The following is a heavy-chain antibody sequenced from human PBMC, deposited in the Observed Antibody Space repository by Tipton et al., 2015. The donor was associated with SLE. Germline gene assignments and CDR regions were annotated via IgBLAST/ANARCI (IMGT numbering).Heavy chain of an antibody. D-gene: IGHD6-13*01. CDR3: AKGGSSWYNSHWAGDAFDI. Sequence: SGFTFSSYGMHWVRQAPGKGLEWVAVIWYDGSNKYYADSVKGRFTISRDNAKNSLYLQMNSLRAEDTALYYCAKGGSSWYNSHWAGDAFDIWGQGTMVTVSS. V-gene: IGHV3-33*03. J-gene: IGHJ3*02. CDR1: GFTFSSYG. CDR2: IWYDGSNK.